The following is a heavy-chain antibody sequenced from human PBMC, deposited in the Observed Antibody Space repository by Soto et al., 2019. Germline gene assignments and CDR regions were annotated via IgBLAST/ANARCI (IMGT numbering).Heavy chain of an antibody. J-gene: IGHJ6*02. Sequence: PGESLKISSKGSGYSFTSYWISWVRQMPGKGLEWMGRIDPSESYTNYSPSFQGHVTISADKSISTAYLQWSSLNASDTAMYYCARHHTEYYYGMDVWGQGTTVTVS. D-gene: IGHD5-18*01. V-gene: IGHV5-10-1*01. CDR3: ARHHTEYYYGMDV. CDR2: IDPSESYT. CDR1: GYSFTSYW.